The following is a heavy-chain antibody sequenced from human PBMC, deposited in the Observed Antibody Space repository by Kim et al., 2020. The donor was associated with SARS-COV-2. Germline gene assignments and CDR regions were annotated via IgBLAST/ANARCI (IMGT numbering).Heavy chain of an antibody. J-gene: IGHJ4*02. CDR1: GFTFSSYG. V-gene: IGHV3-33*01. CDR2: IWYDGSNK. CDR3: ARDGPLTSGYDYCSGGSCYGLGLDY. Sequence: GGSLRLSCAASGFTFSSYGMHWVRQAPGKGLEWVAVIWYDGSNKYYADSVKGRFTISRDNSKNTLYLQMNSLRAEDTAVYYCARDGPLTSGYDYCSGGSCYGLGLDYWGPGTLVTVSS. D-gene: IGHD2-15*01.